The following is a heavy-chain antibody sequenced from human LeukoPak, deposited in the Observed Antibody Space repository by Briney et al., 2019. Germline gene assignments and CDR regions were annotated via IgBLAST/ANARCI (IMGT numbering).Heavy chain of an antibody. J-gene: IGHJ6*02. Sequence: SVKVSCTASGYTLTAYYIHWVRQAPGQGLEWMGWMNPHSGGTKYAQKFRARVSMTTDMTINTAYLELTGLTSDDTALYYCARAERTVSGLDVWGQGTTVTVSS. CDR3: ARAERTVSGLDV. CDR2: MNPHSGGT. D-gene: IGHD2-2*01. V-gene: IGHV1-2*02. CDR1: GYTLTAYY.